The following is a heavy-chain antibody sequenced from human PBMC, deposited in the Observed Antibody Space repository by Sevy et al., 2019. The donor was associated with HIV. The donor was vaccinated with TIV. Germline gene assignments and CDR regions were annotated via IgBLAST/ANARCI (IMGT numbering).Heavy chain of an antibody. Sequence: GGSLRLSCAASGFTFSSYAMHWVRQAPGKGLEWVAVISYDGSNKYNTDSVKGRFTISRDDSKNTLYLQMNSLRAEDTAVYYCGKDRIRGLWFGELSGGLDYWGQGTPVTVSS. CDR1: GFTFSSYA. CDR3: GKDRIRGLWFGELSGGLDY. CDR2: ISYDGSNK. J-gene: IGHJ4*02. D-gene: IGHD3-10*01. V-gene: IGHV3-30-3*01.